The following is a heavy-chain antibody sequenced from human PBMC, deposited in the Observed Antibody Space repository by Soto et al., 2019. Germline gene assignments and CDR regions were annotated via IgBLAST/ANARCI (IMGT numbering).Heavy chain of an antibody. D-gene: IGHD2-15*01. CDR1: GGTFSSYA. CDR3: ARESRYSTVGSCSFLPAIAS. J-gene: IGHJ4*02. CDR2: IIPIFGTA. V-gene: IGHV1-69*12. Sequence: QVQLVQSGAEVKKPGSSVKVSCKASGGTFSSYAISWVRQAPGQGLEWMGGIIPIFGTANYAQKFQGRATIPAAESTTTAYTELSSLRSEDTAVYYCARESRYSTVGSCSFLPAIASWRQGTLVTVSS.